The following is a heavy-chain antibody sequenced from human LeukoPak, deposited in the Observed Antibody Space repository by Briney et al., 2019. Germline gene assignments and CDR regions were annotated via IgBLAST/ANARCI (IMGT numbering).Heavy chain of an antibody. CDR3: ARDLSSTSNWEFDF. CDR1: GYIFTDYF. V-gene: IGHV1-2*06. J-gene: IGHJ4*02. Sequence: GASVKVSCKASGYIFTDYFLHWVRQAPGQGPEWMGRINRNSGGTMYAQNLQGRVTMTRVTSITTAYMELSGLTSDDTAVYYCARDLSSTSNWEFDFWGRGTLVTVSS. D-gene: IGHD1-1*01. CDR2: INRNSGGT.